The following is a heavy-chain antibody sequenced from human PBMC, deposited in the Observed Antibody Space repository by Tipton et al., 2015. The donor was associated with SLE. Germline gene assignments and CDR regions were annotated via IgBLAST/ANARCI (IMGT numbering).Heavy chain of an antibody. CDR1: GFTFTNYA. CDR2: IFYGGGNR. Sequence: SLRLSCAGSGFTFTNYALHWVRQAPGKGLEWVSVIFYGGGNRYYTDSVKGRFTISGDNSRNTVFLQMNDLRTEDTAVYYCARASEGSGWNMKYDWLDPWGQGTLVTVSS. CDR3: ARASEGSGWNMKYDWLDP. V-gene: IGHV3-30*04. D-gene: IGHD6-25*01. J-gene: IGHJ5*02.